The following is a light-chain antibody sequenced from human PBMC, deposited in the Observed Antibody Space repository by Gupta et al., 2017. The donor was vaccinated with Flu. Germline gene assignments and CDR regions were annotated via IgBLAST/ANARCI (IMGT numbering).Light chain of an antibody. CDR2: AAS. V-gene: IGKV1-12*01. CDR3: QQAYTFPPLT. CDR1: QDISNW. J-gene: IGKJ4*01. Sequence: DRVTITCRASQDISNWLAWYQQKPGKAPKLLVYAASNLQSGVPSRFSGSGSGTDFTLTISSLQPEDSATYYCQQAYTFPPLTFGGGTKVEIK.